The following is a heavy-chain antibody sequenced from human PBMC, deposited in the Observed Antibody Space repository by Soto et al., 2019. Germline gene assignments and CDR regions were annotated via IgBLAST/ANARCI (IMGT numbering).Heavy chain of an antibody. Sequence: SXTLSLTCAIYGESLNYYYWSWIRQSPGQGLEWIGEIYESGGTKYNPSLKGRATISAVWAAQQMSLELKSVTAADRAVYYCAKGSAPGVPSSTDSWGQGTLVTVSS. V-gene: IGHV4-34*01. D-gene: IGHD6-13*01. CDR1: GESLNYYY. CDR3: AKGSAPGVPSSTDS. CDR2: IYESGGT. J-gene: IGHJ4*02.